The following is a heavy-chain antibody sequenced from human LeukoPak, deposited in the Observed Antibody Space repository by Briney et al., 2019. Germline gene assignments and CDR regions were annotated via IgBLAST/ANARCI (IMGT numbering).Heavy chain of an antibody. J-gene: IGHJ4*02. V-gene: IGHV3-48*03. D-gene: IGHD3-22*01. CDR3: ARDLYFYDK. CDR1: GFNFNSYE. Sequence: GGSLRLSCAASGFNFNSYEMNWVRQAPGKGLEWVSYISTSGSTTYYADSVRGRLTISRDNAENSLYLQMESLRAEDTAVYYCARDLYFYDKWGQGTLVTVSS. CDR2: ISTSGSTT.